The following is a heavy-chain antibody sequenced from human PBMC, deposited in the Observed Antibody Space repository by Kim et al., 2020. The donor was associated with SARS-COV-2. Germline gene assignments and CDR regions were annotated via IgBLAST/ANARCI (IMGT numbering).Heavy chain of an antibody. CDR3: ARDFSDCYWGVCYDY. D-gene: IGHD2-21*02. V-gene: IGHV1-69*04. J-gene: IGHJ4*02. CDR1: GGTFSSYA. Sequence: SVKVSCKASGGTFSSYAISWVRQAPGQGLEWMGRIIPILGIANYAQKFQGRVTITADKSTSTAYMELSSLRSEDTAVYYCARDFSDCYWGVCYDYWGQGTLVTVSS. CDR2: IIPILGIA.